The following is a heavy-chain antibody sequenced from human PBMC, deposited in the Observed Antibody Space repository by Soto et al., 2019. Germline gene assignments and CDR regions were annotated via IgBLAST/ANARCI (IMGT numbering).Heavy chain of an antibody. Sequence: PGGSLRLSCAASGFTFSSYAMSWVRQAPGKGLEWVSAISGSGGSTYYADSVKGRFTISRDNSKNTLYLQMNSLRAEDTAVYYCAIAQDNSNSHYYCGRDVGGKGTRATVPS. D-gene: IGHD4-4*01. CDR3: AIAQDNSNSHYYCGRDV. CDR1: GFTFSSYA. V-gene: IGHV3-23*01. J-gene: IGHJ6*04. CDR2: ISGSGGST.